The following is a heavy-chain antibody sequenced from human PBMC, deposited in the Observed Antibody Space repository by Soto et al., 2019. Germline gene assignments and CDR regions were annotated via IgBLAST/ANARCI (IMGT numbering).Heavy chain of an antibody. J-gene: IGHJ6*02. Sequence: SETLSLTCTVSGGSISSYYWSWIRQPPGKGLEWIGYIYYSGSTNYNPSLKSRVTISVDTSKNQFSLKLSSVTAADTAVYYWARDRVGATVYYYGMDVWGQGTTVTVSS. V-gene: IGHV4-59*01. CDR3: ARDRVGATVYYYGMDV. CDR1: GGSISSYY. CDR2: IYYSGST. D-gene: IGHD1-26*01.